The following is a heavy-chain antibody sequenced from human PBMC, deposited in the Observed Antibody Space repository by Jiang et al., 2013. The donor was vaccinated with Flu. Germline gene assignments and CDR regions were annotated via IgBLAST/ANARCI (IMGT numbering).Heavy chain of an antibody. V-gene: IGHV1-46*01. CDR2: INPSGGSV. Sequence: GAEVKKPGASVKVSCKASGDTFTAYFFHWVRQAPGQGFEWMGMINPSGGSVGHTQKFQGRVTMTRDTSASTIYMELSSLRSEDTAVYFCTRNSTYDAFDIWGQGTMVTVSS. CDR3: TRNSTYDAFDI. D-gene: IGHD2-21*01. J-gene: IGHJ3*02. CDR1: GDTFTAYF.